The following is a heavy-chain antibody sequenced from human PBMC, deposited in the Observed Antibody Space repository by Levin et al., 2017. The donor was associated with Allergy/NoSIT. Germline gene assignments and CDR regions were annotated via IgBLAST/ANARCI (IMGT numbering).Heavy chain of an antibody. CDR3: AKVKGVSSGWYNLWFVVED. CDR1: GFTFSSYG. D-gene: IGHD6-19*01. Sequence: GESLKISCAASGFTFSSYGMHWVRQAPGKGLEWVAVISYDGSNKYYADSVKGRFTISRDNSKNTLYLQMNSLRAEDTAVYYCAKVKGVSSGWYNLWFVVEDWGQGTLVTVSS. V-gene: IGHV3-30*18. CDR2: ISYDGSNK. J-gene: IGHJ4*02.